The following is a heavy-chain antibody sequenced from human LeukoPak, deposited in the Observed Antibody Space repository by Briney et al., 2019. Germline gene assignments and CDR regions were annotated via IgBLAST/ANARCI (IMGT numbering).Heavy chain of an antibody. J-gene: IGHJ4*02. CDR2: IHYSGST. CDR3: ARLIHGRVVTAIEH. D-gene: IGHD2-21*02. V-gene: IGHV4-59*01. Sequence: PSETLSLTCSVSGGSISGYYWNWIRQPQGRGLEWIGYIHYSGSTDYNTSLKSRVTISVDTSKNQSSLRLRSVTAADTAVYYCARLIHGRVVTAIEHWGQGVLVTVSS. CDR1: GGSISGYY.